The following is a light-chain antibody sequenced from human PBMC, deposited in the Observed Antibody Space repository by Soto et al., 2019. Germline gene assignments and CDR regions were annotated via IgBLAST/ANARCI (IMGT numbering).Light chain of an antibody. CDR3: GTWDTSLSAVV. V-gene: IGLV1-51*01. CDR1: SSNIGNNY. J-gene: IGLJ2*01. Sequence: QSVLTQPPSVSAAPGQKVTISCSGSSSNIGNNYVSWYQHLPGTAPKLLIYDNNERPSGIPDRFSGSKSDTSATLGITGLQTGDEADYYCGTWDTSLSAVVFGGGTKLTVL. CDR2: DNN.